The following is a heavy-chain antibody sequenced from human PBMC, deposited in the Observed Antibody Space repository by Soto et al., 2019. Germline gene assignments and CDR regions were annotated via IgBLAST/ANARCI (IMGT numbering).Heavy chain of an antibody. Sequence: PSVKVSCKASGYTFTGYYMHWVRQAPGQGLEWMGWINPNSGGTNYAQKFQGWVTMTRDTSISTAYMELSRLRSDDTAVYYCARGPIVLVPAAYYYYYGMDVWGQGTTVTVSS. CDR2: INPNSGGT. CDR3: ARGPIVLVPAAYYYYYGMDV. CDR1: GYTFTGYY. D-gene: IGHD2-2*01. J-gene: IGHJ6*02. V-gene: IGHV1-2*04.